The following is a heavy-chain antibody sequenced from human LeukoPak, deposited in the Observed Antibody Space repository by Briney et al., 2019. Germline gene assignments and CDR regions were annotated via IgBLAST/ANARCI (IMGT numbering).Heavy chain of an antibody. CDR2: IIPIFGTA. J-gene: IGHJ3*02. CDR3: ARDSHYDFWSGYYAFDI. CDR1: GGTFSSYA. V-gene: IGHV1-69*13. D-gene: IGHD3-3*01. Sequence: SVKVSCKASGGTFSSYAISWVRQAPGQGLEWMGGIIPIFGTANYAQKFQGRVTITAYESTSTAYMELSSLRSEDTAVYYCARDSHYDFWSGYYAFDIWGQGTMVTVSS.